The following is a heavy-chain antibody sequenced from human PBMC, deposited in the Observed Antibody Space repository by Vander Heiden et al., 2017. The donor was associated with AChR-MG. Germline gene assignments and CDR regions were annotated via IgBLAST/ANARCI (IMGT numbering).Heavy chain of an antibody. J-gene: IGHJ6*02. V-gene: IGHV3-23*01. D-gene: IGHD2-2*01. CDR3: ARYCTSTSCFGSQNYYGMDV. CDR1: GSTFSSYA. CDR2: ITAGGSST. Sequence: EVPLLESGGGLVQPGGSLRLSCITSGSTFSSYAMSGVRQAPGKGLEWVSAITAGGSSTYYADSVKGRFTISRDNSKNTLYLQMSSLRAEDTAVYFCARYCTSTSCFGSQNYYGMDVWGQGTTVTVSS.